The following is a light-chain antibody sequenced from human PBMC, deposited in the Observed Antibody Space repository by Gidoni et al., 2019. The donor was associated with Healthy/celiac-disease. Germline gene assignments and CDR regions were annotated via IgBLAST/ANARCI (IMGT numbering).Light chain of an antibody. J-gene: IGKJ4*01. CDR3: QQRSNWLLT. CDR1: QSVSSY. V-gene: IGKV3-11*01. CDR2: DAS. Sequence: EIVSTQSPATLSLSPGERATLSCRASQSVSSYLAWYPQKPGQAPRLLIYDASNRATGIPARFSGSGSGTDFTLAISSLEPEDFAVYYCQQRSNWLLTFGGGTKVEIK.